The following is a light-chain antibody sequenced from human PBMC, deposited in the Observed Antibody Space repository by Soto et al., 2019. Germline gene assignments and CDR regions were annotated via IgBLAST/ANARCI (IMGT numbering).Light chain of an antibody. CDR3: QQYNSYLYT. CDR2: DAS. CDR1: QSISNW. V-gene: IGKV1-5*01. J-gene: IGKJ2*01. Sequence: DIQMTQSPSTLSTSVGDRVTITCRASQSISNWLAWYQQKPGKAPKLLIYDASTLESGVPSRFSGSESGTEFTLTISSLQPADFATYYCQQYNSYLYTFGQGTKLEIK.